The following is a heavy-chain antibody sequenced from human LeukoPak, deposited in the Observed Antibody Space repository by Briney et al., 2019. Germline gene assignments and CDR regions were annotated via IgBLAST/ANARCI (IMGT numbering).Heavy chain of an antibody. J-gene: IGHJ4*02. CDR3: AREEQYRNYFDH. V-gene: IGHV1-2*02. Sequence: ASVKVSCKASGYTLTDSYMHWVRQAPGQGLECLAWINPNSGDTNYAQKFQGRVTVTSDTSISTAYMELSGLTSDDTAVYFCAREEQYRNYFDHWGQGTLVTVSS. CDR2: INPNSGDT. D-gene: IGHD1/OR15-1a*01. CDR1: GYTLTDSY.